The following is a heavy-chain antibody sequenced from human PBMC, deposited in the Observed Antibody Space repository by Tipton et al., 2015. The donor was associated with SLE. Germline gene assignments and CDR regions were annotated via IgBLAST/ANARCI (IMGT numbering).Heavy chain of an antibody. D-gene: IGHD7-27*01. V-gene: IGHV4-34*01. Sequence: TLSLTCAVYGGSFSGYYWSWIRQPPGKGLEWIGEINHSGSTNYNPSLKSRVTISVDTSKNQFSLKLSSATAADTAVYYCASLGAFDIWGQGTMVTVSP. CDR3: ASLGAFDI. J-gene: IGHJ3*02. CDR1: GGSFSGYY. CDR2: INHSGST.